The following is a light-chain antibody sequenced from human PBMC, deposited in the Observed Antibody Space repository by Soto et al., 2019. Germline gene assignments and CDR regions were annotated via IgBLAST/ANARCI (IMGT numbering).Light chain of an antibody. J-gene: IGLJ1*01. V-gene: IGLV2-14*03. Sequence: QSVLTQPASVSGSPGRSITISCTGTSSDIGDSNYVSWYQQHPGKAPKLVIYDVSNRPSGVSNRFSGSKSANTASLTISGFQAEDEADYYCSSFRSSSTSYVFGSGTKVTVL. CDR3: SSFRSSSTSYV. CDR2: DVS. CDR1: SSDIGDSNY.